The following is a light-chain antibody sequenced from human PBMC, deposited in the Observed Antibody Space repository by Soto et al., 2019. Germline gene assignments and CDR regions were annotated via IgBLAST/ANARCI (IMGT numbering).Light chain of an antibody. J-gene: IGLJ3*02. V-gene: IGLV2-8*01. CDR1: SGDVGSYDY. CDR2: EVT. CDR3: QAYDYSLTAAV. Sequence: QSALTQPPSASGSPGQSVTISCTGSSGDVGSYDYVSWYQQHPGKAPKLMIYEVTKRPSGVPDRFSGSKSGNTASLTISGLQAADEADYYCQAYDYSLTAAVFGGGTKLTVL.